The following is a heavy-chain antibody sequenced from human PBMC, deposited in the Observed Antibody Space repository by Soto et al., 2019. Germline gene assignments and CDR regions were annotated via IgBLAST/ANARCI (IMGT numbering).Heavy chain of an antibody. Sequence: ASVKVSCKASGYTFTSYDINWVRRATGQRLEWMGWMNPNSGNTGYAQKFQGRVTMTRDTSTSTVYMEMSSLRSEDTAVYYCARDPTDYDILTGYYFGWCDPWGQGTLVTVSS. CDR2: MNPNSGNT. V-gene: IGHV1-8*01. J-gene: IGHJ5*02. D-gene: IGHD3-9*01. CDR1: GYTFTSYD. CDR3: ARDPTDYDILTGYYFGWCDP.